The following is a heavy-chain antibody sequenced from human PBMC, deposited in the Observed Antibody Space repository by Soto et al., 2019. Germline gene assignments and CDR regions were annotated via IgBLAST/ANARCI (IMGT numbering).Heavy chain of an antibody. CDR2: IFYSGTT. J-gene: IGHJ4*02. CDR1: GGSISSSSYY. D-gene: IGHD3-22*01. Sequence: SETLSLTCTVSGGSISSSSYYWGWIRQPPGKGLEWIGSIFYSGTTYYNPSLKSRVTISVDTSKNQFSLKLNSVTAADTAVYYCARQYYYPSSCYSYFDYWGQGTLVTVSS. V-gene: IGHV4-39*01. CDR3: ARQYYYPSSCYSYFDY.